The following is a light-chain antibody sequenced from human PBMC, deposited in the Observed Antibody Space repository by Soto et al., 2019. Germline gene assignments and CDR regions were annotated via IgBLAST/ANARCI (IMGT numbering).Light chain of an antibody. V-gene: IGKV1-39*01. CDR2: AAS. J-gene: IGKJ1*01. CDR1: QSIAKF. Sequence: DIQMTQSPSSLSASVGDRVTITCRASQSIAKFLNWYQQVPGKAPKVLIYAASSLHSGVPSRFSGSGSGTDFTLTISSLQPEDFTTYFCQQSYSPPWTFGQGTKVDI. CDR3: QQSYSPPWT.